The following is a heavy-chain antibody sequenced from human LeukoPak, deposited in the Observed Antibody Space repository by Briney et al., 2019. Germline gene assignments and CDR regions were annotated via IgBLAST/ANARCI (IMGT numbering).Heavy chain of an antibody. V-gene: IGHV3-49*04. D-gene: IGHD2-15*01. CDR2: IRSQAYGGTT. Sequence: PGGSLRLSCKASGFTFGDYAMSWVRQAPGKGLEWVGFIRSQAYGGTTESAASVKGRFTISRDDSESIAYLQMNSLKIEDTAVYFCTIYCTGDICSWAYWGQGTLVTVSS. CDR1: GFTFGDYA. J-gene: IGHJ4*02. CDR3: TIYCTGDICSWAY.